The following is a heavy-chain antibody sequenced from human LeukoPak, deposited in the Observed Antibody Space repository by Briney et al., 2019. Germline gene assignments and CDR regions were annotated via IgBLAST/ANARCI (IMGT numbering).Heavy chain of an antibody. J-gene: IGHJ4*02. D-gene: IGHD4-17*01. CDR2: ISPGDSDT. Sequence: LGESLKISCKGSGYSLTSYWFGWVRQMPGKSLEWMGIISPGDSDTRYSPSFQGQVTISADKSISTAYLQWSSLKASDTAMYYCARHDDYGDYYFAYWGQGTLVTVSS. V-gene: IGHV5-51*01. CDR1: GYSLTSYW. CDR3: ARHDDYGDYYFAY.